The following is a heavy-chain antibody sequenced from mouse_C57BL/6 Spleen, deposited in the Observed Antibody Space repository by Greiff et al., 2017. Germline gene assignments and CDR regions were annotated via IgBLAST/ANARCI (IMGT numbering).Heavy chain of an antibody. D-gene: IGHD2-1*01. J-gene: IGHJ4*01. CDR1: GYTFTDYN. V-gene: IGHV1-22*01. CDR2: INPNNGGT. CDR3: ARVTSAEGYYAMDY. Sequence: EVQLQQSGPELVKPGASVKMSCKASGYTFTDYNMHWVKQSHGTSLDWIGNINPNNGGTSYNQKFKGKATLTVNKSSSTAYMELRRLTSEDSAVYYCARVTSAEGYYAMDYWGQGTSVTVSS.